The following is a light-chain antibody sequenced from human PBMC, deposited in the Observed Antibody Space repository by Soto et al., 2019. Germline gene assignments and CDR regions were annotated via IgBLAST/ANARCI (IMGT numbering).Light chain of an antibody. CDR3: MQALQTPLT. J-gene: IGKJ4*01. Sequence: DIAMTQSPLSLPVTPGEPASISCRSSQSLLHSNGYNQFDWYLQKPGQSPQLLIYLGSTRASGVPDRFSGSGSGTDFTLKISRVEAEDVGVYYCMQALQTPLTFGGGTKVDIK. CDR2: LGS. V-gene: IGKV2-28*01. CDR1: QSLLHSNGYNQ.